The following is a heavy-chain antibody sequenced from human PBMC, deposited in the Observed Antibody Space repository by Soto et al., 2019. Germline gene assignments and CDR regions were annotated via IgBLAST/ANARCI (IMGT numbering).Heavy chain of an antibody. CDR3: ARRAPERGYSDY. V-gene: IGHV1-3*01. Sequence: ASVKVSCKASGYTFTSYAMHWVRQAPGQRLEWMGWINAGNGNTKYSQKFQGRVTITRDTSASTAYMELSSLRSEDTAVYYCARRAPERGYSDYWGQGTLVTVSS. J-gene: IGHJ4*02. CDR1: GYTFTSYA. CDR2: INAGNGNT. D-gene: IGHD3-3*01.